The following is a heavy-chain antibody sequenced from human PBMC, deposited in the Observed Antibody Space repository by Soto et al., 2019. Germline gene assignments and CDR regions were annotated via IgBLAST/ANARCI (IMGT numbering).Heavy chain of an antibody. CDR3: ARVVSPNYAVLTGNWFDP. CDR1: GYTFTGSY. V-gene: IGHV1-2*02. D-gene: IGHD3-9*01. J-gene: IGHJ5*02. CDR2: IKSFNGDT. Sequence: GXPVKVACKASGYTFTGSYMRWARQSPGQGLEWMGWIKSFNGDTNYAQKFQCRVTLTRDTSISTAYMELSRLKSDDTAVYYCARVVSPNYAVLTGNWFDPCGQRTLVTVSS.